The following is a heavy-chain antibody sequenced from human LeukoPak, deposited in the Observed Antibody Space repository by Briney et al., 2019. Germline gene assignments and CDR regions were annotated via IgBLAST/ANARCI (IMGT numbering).Heavy chain of an antibody. Sequence: TGGSLRLSRAASGFTFSSYAMSWVRQAPGKGLEWVSAISGSGGSTYYADSVKGRFTISRDNSKNTLCLQMNSLRAEDTAVYYCAKPPLRRFDYWGQGTLVTVSS. D-gene: IGHD5/OR15-5a*01. CDR3: AKPPLRRFDY. CDR1: GFTFSSYA. J-gene: IGHJ4*02. CDR2: ISGSGGST. V-gene: IGHV3-23*01.